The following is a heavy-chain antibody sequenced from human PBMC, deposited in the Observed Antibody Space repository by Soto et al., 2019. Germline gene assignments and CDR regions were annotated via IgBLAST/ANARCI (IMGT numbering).Heavy chain of an antibody. CDR1: GFTFSDHY. J-gene: IGHJ4*02. V-gene: IGHV3-72*01. D-gene: IGHD2-2*01. Sequence: GGSLRLSCAASGFTFSDHYMDGVRQAPGKGLEWVGRTRNKANSYTTEYAASVKGRFTISRDDSKNSLYLQMNSLKTEDTAVYYCDASTKSLSPDYWAQGTVVTVYS. CDR2: TRNKANSYTT. CDR3: DASTKSLSPDY.